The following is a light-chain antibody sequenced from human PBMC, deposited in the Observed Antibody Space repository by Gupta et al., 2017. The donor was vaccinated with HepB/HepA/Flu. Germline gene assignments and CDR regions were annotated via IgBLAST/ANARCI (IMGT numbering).Light chain of an antibody. CDR1: LSVGRY. CDR2: DAS. V-gene: IGKV3-11*01. Sequence: EIVLTQSPATLSLSPGERATLSCRASLSVGRYLAWYQQRPGQGPRLLIYDASNRATGIPARFGGSGSGTEFTLSISRGETEDFAVYYCQQRDQRPITFGRGTKVEIK. CDR3: QQRDQRPIT. J-gene: IGKJ4*01.